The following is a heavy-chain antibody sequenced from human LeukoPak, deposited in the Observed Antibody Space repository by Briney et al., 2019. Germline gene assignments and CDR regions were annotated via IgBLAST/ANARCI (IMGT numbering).Heavy chain of an antibody. D-gene: IGHD3-22*01. J-gene: IGHJ4*02. CDR2: IKSKTDGGTT. CDR1: GFTFSSYG. Sequence: PGRSLRLSCAASGFTFSSYGMHWVRQAPGKGLEWVGRIKSKTDGGTTDYAAPVKGRFTISRDDSKNTLYLQMNSLKTEDTAVYYCTPSSGYLRKDRHFDYWGQGTLVTVSS. V-gene: IGHV3-15*01. CDR3: TPSSGYLRKDRHFDY.